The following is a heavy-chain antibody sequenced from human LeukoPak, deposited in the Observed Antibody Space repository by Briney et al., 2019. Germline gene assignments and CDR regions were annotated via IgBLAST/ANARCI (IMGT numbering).Heavy chain of an antibody. J-gene: IGHJ5*02. CDR3: ARGRAYYYGSGSYSRSFYT. CDR2: INNSGSTI. Sequence: GGSLRLSCAASGFTFSSYEMNWVRQAPGKGLEWVSYINNSGSTIYYVDSVKGRFTISRDNAKNSLYLQMNSLRADDTAVYYCARGRAYYYGSGSYSRSFYTWGQETLVSVSS. D-gene: IGHD3-10*01. CDR1: GFTFSSYE. V-gene: IGHV3-48*03.